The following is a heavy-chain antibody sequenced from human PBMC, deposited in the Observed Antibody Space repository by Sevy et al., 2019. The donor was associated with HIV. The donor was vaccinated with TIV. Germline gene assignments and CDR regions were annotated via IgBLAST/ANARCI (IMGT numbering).Heavy chain of an antibody. CDR3: ARDPAILRYFDWLGGAVDY. V-gene: IGHV3-11*01. CDR2: ISSSGSTI. CDR1: GFTFSDYY. D-gene: IGHD3-9*01. Sequence: GGSLRLSCAASGFTFSDYYMSWIRQAPGKGLEWVSYISSSGSTIYYADSVKGRFPISRDNAKNSLYLQMNSLRAEDTAVYYCARDPAILRYFDWLGGAVDYWGQGTLVTVSS. J-gene: IGHJ4*02.